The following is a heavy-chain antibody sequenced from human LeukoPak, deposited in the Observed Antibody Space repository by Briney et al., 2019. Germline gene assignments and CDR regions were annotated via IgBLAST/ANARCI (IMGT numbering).Heavy chain of an antibody. CDR2: IIPILGIA. V-gene: IGHV1-69*04. J-gene: IGHJ4*02. CDR1: GGTFSSYA. Sequence: SVKVSCKASGGTFSSYAISWVRQAPGQGLEWMGRIIPILGIANYAQKFQGRVTITADKSTSTAYMELSSLRSEDTAVYYCAGPRGYSYGYSDYWGQGTLVTVSS. CDR3: AGPRGYSYGYSDY. D-gene: IGHD5-18*01.